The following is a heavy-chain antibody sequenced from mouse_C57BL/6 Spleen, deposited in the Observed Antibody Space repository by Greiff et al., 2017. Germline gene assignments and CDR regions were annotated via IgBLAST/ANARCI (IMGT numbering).Heavy chain of an antibody. D-gene: IGHD2-2*01. CDR2: ICGDGST. CDR3: ANYYGSWFAY. J-gene: IGHJ3*01. Sequence: VQLEESGPGLVAPSQSLSITCTVSGFSLTSYGVSWVRQPPGQGLEWLGVICGDGSTNYHSPLIYRLSIIKDNSKRQVFLKLNSLHTDDTATYYCANYYGSWFAYWGQGTLVTVAA. CDR1: GFSLTSYG. V-gene: IGHV2-3*01.